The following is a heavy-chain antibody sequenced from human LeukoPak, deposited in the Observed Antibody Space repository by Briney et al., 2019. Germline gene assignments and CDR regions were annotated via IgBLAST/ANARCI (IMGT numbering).Heavy chain of an antibody. Sequence: GGSLRLSCAASGFTFSSYGMHWVRQAPGQGLEWMGWINPNSGGTNYAQKFQGWVTMTRDTSISTAYMELSRLRSDDTAVYYCARGPHIRDIVVVPAATFDYWGQGTLVTVSS. V-gene: IGHV1-2*04. CDR3: ARGPHIRDIVVVPAATFDY. J-gene: IGHJ4*02. CDR1: GFTFSSYG. D-gene: IGHD2-2*01. CDR2: INPNSGGT.